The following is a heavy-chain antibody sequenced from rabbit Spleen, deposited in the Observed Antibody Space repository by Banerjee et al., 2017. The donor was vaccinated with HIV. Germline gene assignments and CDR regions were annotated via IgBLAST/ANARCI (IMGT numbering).Heavy chain of an antibody. CDR1: GFSLNNNA. J-gene: IGHJ4*01. CDR2: IYSGGIT. Sequence: QSLEESGGDLVKPGASLTLTCKASGFSLNNNAMCWFRQAPGKGPEWIGYIYSGGITYYASWAKGRFTISKTSSTTVTLQMTSLTAADTATYFCARDLDGVIGWNFGWWGPGTLVTVS. CDR3: ARDLDGVIGWNFGW. V-gene: IGHV1S40*01. D-gene: IGHD4-1*01.